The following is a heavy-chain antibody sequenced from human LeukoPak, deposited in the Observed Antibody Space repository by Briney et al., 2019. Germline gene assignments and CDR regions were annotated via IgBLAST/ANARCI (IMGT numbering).Heavy chain of an antibody. CDR3: ARDSSDAFDY. CDR1: GGSISSGGYS. Sequence: SETLSLTSAVSGGSISSGGYSWSWIRQPPGKGLEWIGYIYHSGSTYYNPSLKSRVTISVDRSKNQFSLKLSSVTAADTAVYYCARDSSDAFDYWGQGTLVTVSS. J-gene: IGHJ4*02. V-gene: IGHV4-30-2*01. CDR2: IYHSGST.